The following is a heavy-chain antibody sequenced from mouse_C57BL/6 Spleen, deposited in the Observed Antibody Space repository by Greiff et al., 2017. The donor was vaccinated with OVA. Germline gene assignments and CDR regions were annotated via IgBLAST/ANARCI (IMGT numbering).Heavy chain of an antibody. V-gene: IGHV1-69*01. Sequence: QVQLQQPGAELVMPGASVKLSCKASGYTFTSYWMHWVKQRPGQGLEWIGELDPSDSYTNYNQKFKGKSTLTVDKSSSTAYMQLSSLTSEDSAVYDCARKDGPAWLAYWGQGTLVTVSA. J-gene: IGHJ3*01. CDR1: GYTFTSYW. D-gene: IGHD2-3*01. CDR2: LDPSDSYT. CDR3: ARKDGPAWLAY.